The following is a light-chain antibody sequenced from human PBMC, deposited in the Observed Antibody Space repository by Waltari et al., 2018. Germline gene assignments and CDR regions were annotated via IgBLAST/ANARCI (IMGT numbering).Light chain of an antibody. CDR1: QNIGSW. Sequence: DIHMTQSPSTLSASVGDRVTITCRASQNIGSWLAWYQQKPGKAPNLLIYKSSDSETGVPSRYSGSGSGTEFTLTISSLQPDDFATYYCQQYDIYWTFGQGTTVEMK. CDR3: QQYDIYWT. V-gene: IGKV1-5*03. J-gene: IGKJ1*01. CDR2: KSS.